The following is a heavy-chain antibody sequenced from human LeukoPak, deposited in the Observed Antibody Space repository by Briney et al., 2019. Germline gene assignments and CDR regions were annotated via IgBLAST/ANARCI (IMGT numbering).Heavy chain of an antibody. V-gene: IGHV4-34*01. CDR3: ARSTRITIFGVEFDY. Sequence: PSVTLSLTCAVYGGSFSGYYWSWIRQPPGKGLEWIGEINHSGSTNYNPSLKSRVTISVDTSKNQFSLKLSSVTAADTAVYFCARSTRITIFGVEFDYWGQGTLVTVSS. CDR1: GGSFSGYY. D-gene: IGHD3-3*01. CDR2: INHSGST. J-gene: IGHJ4*02.